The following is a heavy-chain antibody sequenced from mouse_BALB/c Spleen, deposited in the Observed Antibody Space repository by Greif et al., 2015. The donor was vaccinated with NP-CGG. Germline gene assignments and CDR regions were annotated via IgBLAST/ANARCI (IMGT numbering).Heavy chain of an antibody. CDR3: ARHAGAPYFDY. Sequence: EVKLMESGGDLVKPGGSLKLSCAASGFTFSSYGMSWVRQTPDKRLEWVATISSGGSYTYYPDSVKGRFTISRDNAKDTLYLQMSSLKSEDTAMYYCARHAGAPYFDYWGQGTTLTVSS. J-gene: IGHJ2*01. CDR1: GFTFSSYG. V-gene: IGHV5-6*01. CDR2: ISSGGSYT.